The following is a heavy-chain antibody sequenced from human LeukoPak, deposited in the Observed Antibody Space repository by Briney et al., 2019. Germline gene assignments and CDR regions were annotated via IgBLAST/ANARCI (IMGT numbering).Heavy chain of an antibody. V-gene: IGHV3-15*01. CDR1: RFSFSTFP. CDR3: TSADIYYYGSGSPSDDAFDI. CDR2: IKSKTDGGTT. Sequence: GGSLRLSCAASRFSFSTFPMGWVRQAPGKGLEWVGRIKSKTDGGTTDYAAPVKGRFTISRDDSKNTLYLQMNSLKTEDTAVYYCTSADIYYYGSGSPSDDAFDIWGQGTMVTVSS. J-gene: IGHJ3*02. D-gene: IGHD3-10*01.